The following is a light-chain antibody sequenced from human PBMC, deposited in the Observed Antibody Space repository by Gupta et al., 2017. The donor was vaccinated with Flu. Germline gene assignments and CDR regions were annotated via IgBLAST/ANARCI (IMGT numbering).Light chain of an antibody. CDR1: SNDVGGSNR. V-gene: IGLV2-11*01. CDR2: DVT. J-gene: IGLJ1*01. Sequence: QSAPTQPRSVSGSPGQSVTISCTGTSNDVGGSNRVSWYQQRPTKAPKLILYDVTERPSGVPGRFSGSKSGNTASLTISGLQADDEADYYCSSHAGRVTWVFGTGTTVTVL. CDR3: SSHAGRVTWV.